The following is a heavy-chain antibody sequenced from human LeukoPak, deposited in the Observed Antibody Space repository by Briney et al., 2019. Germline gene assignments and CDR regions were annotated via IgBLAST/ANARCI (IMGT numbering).Heavy chain of an antibody. J-gene: IGHJ5*02. V-gene: IGHV4-34*01. CDR3: AVRLTTGRLGTATTWFDP. D-gene: IGHD1-1*01. CDR2: VNQSGGS. Sequence: SETLSLTCAVYGESFDSFYWNWVRQAPGKGLEWLGEVNQSGGSDYNPAPACRVAISADASKRQFSLKLISVTAADTAVYYCAVRLTTGRLGTATTWFDPWGQGTLVSVSS. CDR1: GESFDSFY.